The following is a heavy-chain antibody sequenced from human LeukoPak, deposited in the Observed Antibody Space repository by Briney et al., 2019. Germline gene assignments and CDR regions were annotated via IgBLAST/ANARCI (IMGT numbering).Heavy chain of an antibody. Sequence: SETLSLTCAVSGYSISSGYYWVWIRQPPGKGLEWIATIFHSGSTYFNPSLQSRVTISLDTSKSQFSLKLSSVTAADTALYYCARGDVYSSTSDYWGQGTLVTVSS. CDR3: ARGDVYSSTSDY. CDR2: IFHSGST. CDR1: GYSISSGYY. V-gene: IGHV4-38-2*01. D-gene: IGHD6-19*01. J-gene: IGHJ4*02.